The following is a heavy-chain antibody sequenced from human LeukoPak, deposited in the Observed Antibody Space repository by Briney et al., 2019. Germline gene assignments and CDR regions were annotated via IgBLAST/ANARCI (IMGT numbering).Heavy chain of an antibody. CDR1: GFTFSSYA. Sequence: PGGSLRLSCAASGFTFSSYAMSWVRQAPGKGLEWVSAISGSGGSTYYADSVKGRFTISRDNSKNTLYLQMNSLRAEDTAVYYCAKDRGGGYCSSTSCHPDAFDIWGQGQWSPSLQ. CDR2: ISGSGGST. CDR3: AKDRGGGYCSSTSCHPDAFDI. J-gene: IGHJ3*02. V-gene: IGHV3-23*01. D-gene: IGHD2-2*01.